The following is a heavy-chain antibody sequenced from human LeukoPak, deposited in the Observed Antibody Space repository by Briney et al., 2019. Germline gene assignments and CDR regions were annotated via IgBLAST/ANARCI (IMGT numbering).Heavy chain of an antibody. Sequence: PSETLSLTCAVYGGSFSGYYWSWIRQPPGKGLEWIGEINHSGSTNYNPSLKSRVTISVDTSKNQFSLKLSSVTAADTAVYYCARRGRVGATTRWFDPWGQGTLVTVSS. CDR1: GGSFSGYY. D-gene: IGHD1-26*01. V-gene: IGHV4-34*01. CDR3: ARRGRVGATTRWFDP. CDR2: INHSGST. J-gene: IGHJ5*02.